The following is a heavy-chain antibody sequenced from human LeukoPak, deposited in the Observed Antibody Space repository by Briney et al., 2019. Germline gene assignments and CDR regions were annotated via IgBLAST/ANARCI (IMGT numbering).Heavy chain of an antibody. V-gene: IGHV1-18*01. CDR3: ARDIVVVPAAPDAFDI. CDR1: GYTFTSYG. CDR2: ISAYNGNT. J-gene: IGHJ3*02. Sequence: WASVKVSCKASGYTFTSYGISWVRQAPGQGLEWMGWISAYNGNTNYAQKLQGRVTMTTDTSTSTAYMELRSLRSDDTAVYYCARDIVVVPAAPDAFDIWGQGTMVTVSS. D-gene: IGHD2-2*01.